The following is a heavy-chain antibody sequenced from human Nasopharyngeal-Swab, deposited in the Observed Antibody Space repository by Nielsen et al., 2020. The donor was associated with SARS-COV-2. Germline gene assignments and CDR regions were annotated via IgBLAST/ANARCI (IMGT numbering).Heavy chain of an antibody. Sequence: GGSLRLSCVASGFTFSNYAMSWARQAPGKGLEWVSTISARGTSTFYVDSVKGRFTISRDNSKNTLHVQMSSLRAGDTAVYYCAREGQGTPIDFWGQGTLVTVSS. V-gene: IGHV3-23*01. CDR1: GFTFSNYA. D-gene: IGHD3-10*01. J-gene: IGHJ4*02. CDR3: AREGQGTPIDF. CDR2: ISARGTST.